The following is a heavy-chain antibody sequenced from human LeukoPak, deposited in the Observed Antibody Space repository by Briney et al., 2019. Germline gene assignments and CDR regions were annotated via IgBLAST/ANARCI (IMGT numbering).Heavy chain of an antibody. CDR3: ESGIAMVGY. CDR1: GFTFSDYY. D-gene: IGHD5-18*01. V-gene: IGHV3-11*06. CDR2: ISSCSSYT. J-gene: IGHJ4*02. Sequence: GGSLRLSCAASGFTFSDYYMSWVRQAPGKGLEWVSYISSCSSYTKYADSVKGRFTIARDNTKNSLYLQMNRLRDEDASVYYCESGIAMVGYWGQGTLVTVSS.